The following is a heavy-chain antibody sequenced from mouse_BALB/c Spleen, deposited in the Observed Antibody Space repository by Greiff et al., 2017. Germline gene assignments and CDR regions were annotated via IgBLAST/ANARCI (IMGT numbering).Heavy chain of an antibody. D-gene: IGHD4-1*01. Sequence: EVQVVESGGGLVKPGGSLKLSCAASGFTFSDYYMYWVRQTPEKRLEWVATISDGGSYTYYPDSVKGRFTISRDNAKNNLYLQMSSLKSEDTAMYYWERALGTSYAMDYRGQGTSVTVSS. CDR3: ERALGTSYAMDY. V-gene: IGHV5-4*02. CDR2: ISDGGSYT. J-gene: IGHJ4*01. CDR1: GFTFSDYY.